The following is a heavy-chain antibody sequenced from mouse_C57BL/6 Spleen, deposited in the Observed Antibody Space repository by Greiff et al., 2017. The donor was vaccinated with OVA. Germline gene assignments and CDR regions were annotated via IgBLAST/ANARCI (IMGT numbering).Heavy chain of an antibody. CDR1: GYTFTSYW. CDR3: ARWVGRGGSLDY. CDR2: IDPSDSET. Sequence: QVQLQQPGAELVRPGSSVKLSCKASGYTFTSYWMHWVKQRPIQGLEWIGNIDPSDSETHYNQKFKDKATLTVDKSSSTAYMQLSSLTSEDSAVYYCARWVGRGGSLDYWGQGTSVTVSS. V-gene: IGHV1-52*01. J-gene: IGHJ4*01. D-gene: IGHD3-1*01.